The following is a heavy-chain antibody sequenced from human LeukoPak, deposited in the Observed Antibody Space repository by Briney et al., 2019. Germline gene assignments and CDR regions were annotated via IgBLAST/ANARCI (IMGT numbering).Heavy chain of an antibody. CDR2: IKKDGSEI. V-gene: IGHV3-7*01. CDR3: ARENWAPY. CDR1: RLTLSNYW. Sequence: PGGSLRLSCAASRLTLSNYWMDWVRQAPGKGLEWVATIKKDGSEIYYLDSVKGRFIISRDNAKNLLYLQMNSLRAEDTAVYYCARENWAPYWGQGTLVTVSS. J-gene: IGHJ4*02. D-gene: IGHD7-27*01.